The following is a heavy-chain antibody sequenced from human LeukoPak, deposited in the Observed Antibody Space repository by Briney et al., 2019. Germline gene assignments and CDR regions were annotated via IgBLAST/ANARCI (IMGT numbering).Heavy chain of an antibody. D-gene: IGHD3-10*01. CDR2: IFYSGST. V-gene: IGHV4-39*01. J-gene: IGHJ4*02. CDR3: ARHSPERWGGKAGYFDY. CDR1: GGSISSSSYY. Sequence: PSETLSLTCTVSGGSISSSSYYWGWIRQPPGKGLEWIGSIFYSGSTYYNPSLKSRVTISVDTSKNQFSLKLSSVTAADTAVYYCARHSPERWGGKAGYFDYWGQGTLVTVSS.